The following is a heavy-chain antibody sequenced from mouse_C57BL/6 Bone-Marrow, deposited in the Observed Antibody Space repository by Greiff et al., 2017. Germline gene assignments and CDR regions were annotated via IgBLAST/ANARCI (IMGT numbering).Heavy chain of an antibody. CDR2: FHHYNDDT. V-gene: IGHV1-47*01. CDR3: ARGALYDGSSWRVYWYFDV. CDR1: GYTFTTYP. Sequence: VKLQQSGAELVKPGASVKMSCTASGYTFTTYPIEWMKQNHGKSLEWIGNFHHYNDDTKYNEKFKGKATLTVEKSSSTVYFEISRLTSDDSAVYYCARGALYDGSSWRVYWYFDVWGTGTTVTVSS. D-gene: IGHD1-1*01. J-gene: IGHJ1*03.